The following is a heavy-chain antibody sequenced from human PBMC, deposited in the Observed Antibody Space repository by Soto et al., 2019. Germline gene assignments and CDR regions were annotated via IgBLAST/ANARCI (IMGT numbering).Heavy chain of an antibody. CDR3: AREMYYYDSSGYYHHWFDP. CDR1: GGSVSSGSYY. V-gene: IGHV4-61*01. J-gene: IGHJ5*02. CDR2: IYYSGST. Sequence: PSETLSLTCTVSGGSVSSGSYYWSWIRQPPGKGLEWIGYIYYSGSTNYNPSLKSRVTISVDTSKNQFSLKLSSVTAADTAVYYCAREMYYYDSSGYYHHWFDPWGQGTLVTVSS. D-gene: IGHD3-22*01.